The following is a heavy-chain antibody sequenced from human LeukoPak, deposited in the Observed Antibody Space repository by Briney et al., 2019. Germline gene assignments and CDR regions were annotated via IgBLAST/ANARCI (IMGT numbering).Heavy chain of an antibody. CDR3: ARCRSYYYDSSGYYSGINYFDY. Sequence: PGGSLRLSCAASGFTFSSYWMSWVRQAPGKGLEWVANIKQDGSEKYYVDSVRGRFTISRDNAKNSLYLQMNSLRAEDTAVYYCARCRSYYYDSSGYYSGINYFDYWGQGTLVTVSS. CDR1: GFTFSSYW. D-gene: IGHD3-22*01. V-gene: IGHV3-7*01. J-gene: IGHJ4*02. CDR2: IKQDGSEK.